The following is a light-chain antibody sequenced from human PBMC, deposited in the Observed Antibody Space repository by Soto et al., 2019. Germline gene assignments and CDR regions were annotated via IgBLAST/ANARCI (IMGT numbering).Light chain of an antibody. CDR3: QQSYSTLT. CDR1: QTINTY. CDR2: GAS. J-gene: IGKJ4*01. V-gene: IGKV1-39*01. Sequence: DIKMTQSPPSLSASVGDRVTITCRASQTINTYLNWYKQKPGKSPKLLIYGASSLQSAVPSRFSGSGSGTYFSLTISSLQPVDFATYYCQQSYSTLTFGVGTKVEIK.